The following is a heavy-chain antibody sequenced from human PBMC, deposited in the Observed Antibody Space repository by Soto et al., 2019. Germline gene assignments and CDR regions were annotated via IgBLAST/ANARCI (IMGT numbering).Heavy chain of an antibody. CDR3: AKDKGYDGYYFDY. CDR1: GFTFSDYY. D-gene: IGHD3-22*01. Sequence: PGGSLRLSCAASGFTFSDYYMSWIRQAPGKGLEWVSSISGSGSSTYYADSVKGRFTISRDNSKNPLYLQMNSLRAEDTAVYYWAKDKGYDGYYFDYWGQGTLVTVSS. CDR2: ISGSGSST. J-gene: IGHJ4*02. V-gene: IGHV3-11*04.